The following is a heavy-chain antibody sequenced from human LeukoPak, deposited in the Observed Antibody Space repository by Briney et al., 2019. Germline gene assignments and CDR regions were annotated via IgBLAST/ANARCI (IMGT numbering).Heavy chain of an antibody. Sequence: ASVKVSCKASGGTFSSYAISWVRQAPGQGLEWMGGIIPILGTANYAQKFQGRVTITADESTSTAYMELSSLRSEDTAVYYCARGYSGYDFFGFYYWGQGTLVTVSS. D-gene: IGHD5-12*01. V-gene: IGHV1-69*13. J-gene: IGHJ4*02. CDR1: GGTFSSYA. CDR3: ARGYSGYDFFGFYY. CDR2: IIPILGTA.